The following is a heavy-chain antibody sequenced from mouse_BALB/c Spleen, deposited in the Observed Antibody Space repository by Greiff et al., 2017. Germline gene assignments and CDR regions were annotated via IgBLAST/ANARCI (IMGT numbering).Heavy chain of an antibody. J-gene: IGHJ4*01. V-gene: IGHV1S22*01. D-gene: IGHD1-2*01. CDR3: TMNSLLRLPYAMDY. CDR2: IYPGSGST. Sequence: LQQPGSELVRPGASVKLSCKASGYTFTSYWMHWVKQRPGQGLEWIGNIYPGSGSTNYDEKFKSKATLTVDTSSSTAYMQLSSLTSEDSAVYYCTMNSLLRLPYAMDYWGQGTSVTVSS. CDR1: GYTFTSYW.